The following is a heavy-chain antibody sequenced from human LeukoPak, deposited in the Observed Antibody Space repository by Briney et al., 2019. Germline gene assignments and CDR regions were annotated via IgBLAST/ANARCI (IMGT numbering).Heavy chain of an antibody. CDR2: IKCEPNGGTT. V-gene: IGHV3-15*01. CDR1: GFTFSNAW. J-gene: IGHJ4*02. CDR3: STGGYYLDY. Sequence: PGGSLRLSCAGSGFTFSNAWMNWVRQAPGKGLEWVGRIKCEPNGGTTDYAAPVKGRFSISRDDSRNTVYLQINSLETEDTAVYYCSTGGYYLDYWGLGTLVTVSS.